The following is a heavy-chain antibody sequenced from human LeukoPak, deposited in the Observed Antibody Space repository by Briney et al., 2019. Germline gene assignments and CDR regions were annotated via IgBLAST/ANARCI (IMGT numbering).Heavy chain of an antibody. CDR3: ARDRSSGSYYFDY. CDR2: ISAYNGNT. V-gene: IGHV1-18*01. CDR1: GYTFTSYG. Sequence: ASVKVSCQASGYTFTSYGISWVRQAPGQGLEWMGWISAYNGNTNYAQKLQGRVTMTTDTSTGTAYMDLRSLRSDDTAVYYCARDRSSGSYYFDYWGQGTLVTVSS. J-gene: IGHJ4*02. D-gene: IGHD6-19*01.